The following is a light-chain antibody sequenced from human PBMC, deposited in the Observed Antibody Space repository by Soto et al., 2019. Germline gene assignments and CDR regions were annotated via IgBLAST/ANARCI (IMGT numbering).Light chain of an antibody. Sequence: QSALTQPPSVSGSPGQSVAISCTGTSSDVGSNNRVSWYQQPPGSAPKLIIYDVSNRPSGIPDRFSGSRSANTASLTISGLQTEDEADYYCSSYTTGNTYVFGTGTKLTVL. V-gene: IGLV2-18*02. J-gene: IGLJ1*01. CDR3: SSYTTGNTYV. CDR2: DVS. CDR1: SSDVGSNNR.